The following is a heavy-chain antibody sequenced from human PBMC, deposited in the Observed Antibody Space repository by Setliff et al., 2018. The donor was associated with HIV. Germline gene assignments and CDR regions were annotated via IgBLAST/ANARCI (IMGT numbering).Heavy chain of an antibody. CDR3: VTTDYIYGRNNFQY. Sequence: PSETLSLTCAVSGYSISSGFNWGWIRQSPEKGLEWIGNIYHVGTTYYNPSLESRVTISVDTSKSQFSLKLTSVTASDTAIYYCVTTDYIYGRNNFQYWGQGTLVTV. J-gene: IGHJ4*02. V-gene: IGHV4-38-2*01. CDR2: IYHVGTT. D-gene: IGHD5-18*01. CDR1: GYSISSGFN.